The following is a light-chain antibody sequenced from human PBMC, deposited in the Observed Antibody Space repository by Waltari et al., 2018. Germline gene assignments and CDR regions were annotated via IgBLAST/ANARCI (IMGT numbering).Light chain of an antibody. CDR3: QVWDNYSDHWV. J-gene: IGLJ3*02. CDR1: NIGTRI. CDR2: YVN. Sequence: SYVLTQPPSLSVAPGKTARITCGGNNIGTRIVHWCQQKAGQAPVVVISYVNDRPSGIPERFSASNSGNMATLTISRVEAGDEADYYCQVWDNYSDHWVFGGGTKLTVL. V-gene: IGLV3-21*04.